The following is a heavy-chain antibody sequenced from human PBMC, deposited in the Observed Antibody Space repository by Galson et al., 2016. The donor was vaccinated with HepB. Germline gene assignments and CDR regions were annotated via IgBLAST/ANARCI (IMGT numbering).Heavy chain of an antibody. J-gene: IGHJ5*02. D-gene: IGHD3-16*01. CDR3: AKASMFYYEERFDP. Sequence: SVKVSCKASGYTFSSYAMNWARQAPGQGLEWMGWINTVTGNPTYAQGFRGRFLFSLDTSVSTAYLQINSLKPEDTAIYYCAKASMFYYEERFDPWGQGTLVTVSS. V-gene: IGHV7-4-1*02. CDR2: INTVTGNP. CDR1: GYTFSSYA.